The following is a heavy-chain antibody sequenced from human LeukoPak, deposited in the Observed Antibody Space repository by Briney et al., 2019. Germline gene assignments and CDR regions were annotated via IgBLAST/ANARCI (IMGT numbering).Heavy chain of an antibody. J-gene: IGHJ5*02. V-gene: IGHV3-21*01. D-gene: IGHD6-13*01. CDR2: ISGSSSYR. Sequence: GGSLRLSCAASGFTFSTYSMNWVRQAPGKGLEWVSSISGSSSYRYYADSVQGRFTISRDNAKNSLYLQMGSLRAEDTAVYYCARDSTPVDSSSWYLAWFDPWGQGTLVTVSS. CDR1: GFTFSTYS. CDR3: ARDSTPVDSSSWYLAWFDP.